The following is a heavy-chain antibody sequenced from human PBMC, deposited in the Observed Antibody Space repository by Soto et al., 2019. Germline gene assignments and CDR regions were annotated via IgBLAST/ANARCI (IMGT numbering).Heavy chain of an antibody. V-gene: IGHV4-34*01. CDR1: GGSFSGYY. CDR3: ARPYSSGWYGPKYFQH. D-gene: IGHD6-19*01. CDR2: INHSGRT. Sequence: QVQLQQWGAGLLKPSETLSLTCAVYGGSFSGYYWSWIRQPPGKGLEWIGEINHSGRTNYNPSLKSRVTIAVDTSKNQFSLKLSSVTAADTAVYYCARPYSSGWYGPKYFQHWGQGTLVTVSS. J-gene: IGHJ1*01.